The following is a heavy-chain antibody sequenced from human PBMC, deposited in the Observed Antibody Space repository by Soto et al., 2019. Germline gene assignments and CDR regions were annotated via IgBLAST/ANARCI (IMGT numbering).Heavy chain of an antibody. J-gene: IGHJ5*02. V-gene: IGHV1-69*05. D-gene: IGHD2-15*01. CDR1: GGTFSSYA. CDR3: ASCGGSCYHHQWWFDP. Sequence: SVKVSCKASGGTFSSYAISWVRQAPGQGLEWMGGIIPIFGTANYAQKFQGRVTITTDKSTSTAYMELSSLRSEDTAVYYCASCGGSCYHHQWWFDPWGQGTLVTVSS. CDR2: IIPIFGTA.